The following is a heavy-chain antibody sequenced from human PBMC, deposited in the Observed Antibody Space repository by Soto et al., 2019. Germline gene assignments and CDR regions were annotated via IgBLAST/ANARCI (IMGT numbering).Heavy chain of an antibody. CDR1: GYTFSTYG. Sequence: ASVKVSCKVFGYTFSTYGLSWVRQAPGQGLEWMGWVSPYNGNTYYAPGLQGRVTMTTDTSTNTAYMSLRSLRSDDTAIYYCVRGGILEANRPYYYYGLDVWGQGTP. CDR3: VRGGILEANRPYYYYGLDV. V-gene: IGHV1-18*01. CDR2: VSPYNGNT. J-gene: IGHJ6*02. D-gene: IGHD1-1*01.